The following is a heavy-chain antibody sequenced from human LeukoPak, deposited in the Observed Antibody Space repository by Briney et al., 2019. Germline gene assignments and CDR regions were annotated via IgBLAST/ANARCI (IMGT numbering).Heavy chain of an antibody. Sequence: GASVKVSCKASGGTFSSYAISWVRQAPGQGLEWMGRIIPILGIANYAQKLQGRVTITADKSTSTAYMELSSLRSDDTAVYYCARDRLAAAPTYYYYGMDVWGQGTTVTVSS. CDR1: GGTFSSYA. J-gene: IGHJ6*02. D-gene: IGHD6-25*01. CDR3: ARDRLAAAPTYYYYGMDV. V-gene: IGHV1-69*04. CDR2: IIPILGIA.